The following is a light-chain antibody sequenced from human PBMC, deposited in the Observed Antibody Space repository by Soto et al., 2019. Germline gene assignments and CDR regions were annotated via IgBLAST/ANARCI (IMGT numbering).Light chain of an antibody. V-gene: IGLV2-18*01. CDR3: SLYTSENTYV. CDR1: STGFVSYIR. Sequence: QSPLTQPPSVTGSPGQLDTISCTPTSTGFVSYIRVCWYQEPPCTAPKRIIYGASNRPSGVPDRYSGSKSGNSASLTIAGLQAADEADYCCSLYTSENTYVFGTGTKVTDL. CDR2: GAS. J-gene: IGLJ1*01.